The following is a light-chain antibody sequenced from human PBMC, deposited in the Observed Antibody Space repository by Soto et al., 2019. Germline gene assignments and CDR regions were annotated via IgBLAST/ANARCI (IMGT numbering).Light chain of an antibody. CDR1: QSVSRD. J-gene: IGKJ4*01. V-gene: IGKV3-11*01. CDR3: QQRSDWPPLT. Sequence: EIVLTQSLGTLSLSPGERATLSCRASQSVSRDLAWYQQKHGQAPRLLIYDASKRATGIPDRFSGSGSGTDFTLTISSLEPEDFAVYYCQQRSDWPPLTFGGGTKVEVK. CDR2: DAS.